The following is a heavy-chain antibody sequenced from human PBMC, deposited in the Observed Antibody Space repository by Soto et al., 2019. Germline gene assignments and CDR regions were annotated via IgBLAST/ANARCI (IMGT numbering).Heavy chain of an antibody. J-gene: IGHJ4*02. CDR1: GGSISSSSYY. CDR2: IYYSGST. CDR3: ASVDRLVDY. V-gene: IGHV4-39*01. D-gene: IGHD5-12*01. Sequence: SETLSLTCTVSGGSISSSSYYWGWIRQPPGKGLEWIGSIYYSGSTYYNPSLKSRVTISVDTSKNQFSLKLSSVTAADTAVYYCASVDRLVDYWGQGTLVTVSS.